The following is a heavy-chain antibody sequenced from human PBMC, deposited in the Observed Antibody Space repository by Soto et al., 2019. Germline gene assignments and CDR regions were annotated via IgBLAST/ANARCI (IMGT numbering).Heavy chain of an antibody. J-gene: IGHJ5*02. CDR1: GFTFSNAW. CDR2: ISGSGGST. CDR3: AKETYSSSWYGTYNWFDP. D-gene: IGHD6-13*01. Sequence: GGSLRLSCAASGFTFSNAWMSWVRQAPGKGLEWVSAISGSGGSTYYADSVKGRFTISRDNSKNTLYLQMDSLRAEDTAVYYCAKETYSSSWYGTYNWFDPWGQGTLVTVSS. V-gene: IGHV3-23*01.